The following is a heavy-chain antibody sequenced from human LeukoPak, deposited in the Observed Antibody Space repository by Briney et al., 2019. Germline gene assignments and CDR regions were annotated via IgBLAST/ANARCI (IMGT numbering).Heavy chain of an antibody. J-gene: IGHJ5*02. D-gene: IGHD2-15*01. Sequence: PSEPLSLTCTVSGGSISSYYWSWIRQPPGKGLEWIGYIYYSGSTNYNPSLKSRVTISVDTSKNQFSLRLSSVTAADTAVYYCARAVDCSGGSCYAPGSWFDPWGQGTLVTVSS. CDR3: ARAVDCSGGSCYAPGSWFDP. CDR1: GGSISSYY. CDR2: IYYSGST. V-gene: IGHV4-59*01.